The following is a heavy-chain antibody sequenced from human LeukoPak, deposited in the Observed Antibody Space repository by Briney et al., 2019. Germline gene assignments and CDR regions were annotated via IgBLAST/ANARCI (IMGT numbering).Heavy chain of an antibody. D-gene: IGHD3-3*01. CDR3: AKDGYYLYYFDY. CDR1: GFTFSSYA. Sequence: GGSLRLSCAASGFTFSSYAMSWVRQAPGKGLEWVSAISGSGGSTYYADSVKGQFTISRDNSKNTLYLQMNSLRAEDTAVYYCAKDGYYLYYFDYWGQGTLVTVSS. CDR2: ISGSGGST. V-gene: IGHV3-23*01. J-gene: IGHJ4*02.